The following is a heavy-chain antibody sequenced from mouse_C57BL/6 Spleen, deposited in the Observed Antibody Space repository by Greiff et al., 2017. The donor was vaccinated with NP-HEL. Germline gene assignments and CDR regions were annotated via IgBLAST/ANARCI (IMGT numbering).Heavy chain of an antibody. J-gene: IGHJ2*01. CDR2: IHPNSGST. Sequence: QVQLQQPGAELVKPGASVKLSCKASGYTFTSYWMHWVKQRPGQGLEWIGMIHPNSGSTNYNEKFKSKATLTVDKSTSTAYMQLSSLTSEDSAVYYCASYLAFPPYFDYWGEGTTLTVAT. CDR1: GYTFTSYW. CDR3: ASYLAFPPYFDY. V-gene: IGHV1-64*01. D-gene: IGHD2-1*01.